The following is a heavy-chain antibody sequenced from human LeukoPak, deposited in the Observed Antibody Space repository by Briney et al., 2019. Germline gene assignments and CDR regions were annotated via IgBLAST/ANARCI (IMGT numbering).Heavy chain of an antibody. CDR3: VRHGGGYCSGGSCYVDY. Sequence: PSETLSLTCTVSGGSISSSSYYWGWIRQPPGKGLGWIGSIYYSGSTYYNPSLKSRVTISVDTSKNQFSLRVTSVTAADTAVYYCVRHGGGYCSGGSCYVDYWGQGTLVTVSS. D-gene: IGHD2-15*01. CDR2: IYYSGST. V-gene: IGHV4-39*01. J-gene: IGHJ4*02. CDR1: GGSISSSSYY.